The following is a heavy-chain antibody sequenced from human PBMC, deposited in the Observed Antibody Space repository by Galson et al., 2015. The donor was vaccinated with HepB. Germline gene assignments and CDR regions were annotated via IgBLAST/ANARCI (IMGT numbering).Heavy chain of an antibody. J-gene: IGHJ4*02. Sequence: SLRLSCATSGLTFSDYWMSWVRQTPGKGLEWVANINKDRNEEYYVDSVKGRFTISRDDAKNSLYLQMNSLRVEDTAVYSCVTDYIGFWGQGTLVTVSS. CDR1: GLTFSDYW. CDR3: VTDYIGF. V-gene: IGHV3-7*01. CDR2: INKDRNEE.